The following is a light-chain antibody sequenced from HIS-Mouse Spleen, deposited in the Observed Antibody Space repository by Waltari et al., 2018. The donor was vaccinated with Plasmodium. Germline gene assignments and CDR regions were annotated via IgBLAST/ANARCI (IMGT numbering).Light chain of an antibody. CDR3: QQLNSYPYT. V-gene: IGKV1-9*01. Sequence: DIQLTPSPSFLSASVGDRVTLTCRASQGISSYLAWYQQKPGKAPKLLIYAASTLQSGVPSRFSGSGSGTEFTLTISSLQPEDFATYYCQQLNSYPYTFGQGTKLEIK. CDR1: QGISSY. CDR2: AAS. J-gene: IGKJ2*01.